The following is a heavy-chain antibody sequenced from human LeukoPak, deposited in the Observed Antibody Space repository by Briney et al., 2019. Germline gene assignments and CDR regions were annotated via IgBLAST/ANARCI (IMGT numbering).Heavy chain of an antibody. V-gene: IGHV4-61*08. CDR1: GGSISSGGYY. J-gene: IGHJ4*02. CDR3: ARAREHLDY. CDR2: INHSGST. D-gene: IGHD1-26*01. Sequence: SETLSLTCTVSGGSISSGGYYWSWIRQPPGKGLEWIGEINHSGSTNYNPSLKSRVTISVDTSKNRFSLKLSSVTAADTAVYYCARAREHLDYWGQGTLVTVSS.